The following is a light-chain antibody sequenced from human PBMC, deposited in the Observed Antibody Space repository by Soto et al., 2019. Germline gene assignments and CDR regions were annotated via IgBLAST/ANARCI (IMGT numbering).Light chain of an antibody. CDR1: QAISSW. J-gene: IGKJ4*01. Sequence: DIQMTQSPSSVSASVGDRVTITCRASQAISSWLAWYQQKPGKAPKLLVFPASSVQSGVPSRFSGSGSGTDFTLTISSLQPEDFAIYYCQQVYSFPLTFGGGTKVEIK. V-gene: IGKV1-12*01. CDR2: PAS. CDR3: QQVYSFPLT.